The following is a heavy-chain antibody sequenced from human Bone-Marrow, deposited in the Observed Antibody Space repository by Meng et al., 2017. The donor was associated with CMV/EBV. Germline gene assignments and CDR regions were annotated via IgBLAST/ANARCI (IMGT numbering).Heavy chain of an antibody. D-gene: IGHD2-2*01. J-gene: IGHJ4*02. CDR3: AKLGIPAASIYLFDY. CDR1: GFTFSSYG. Sequence: GGSLRLSCAASGFTFSSYGMHWVRQAPGKGLEWVAFIRYDGSSTYYADSVKGRFTISRDNSKNTLYLQMNSLRAEDTAVYYCAKLGIPAASIYLFDYWGQGTLVTVSS. CDR2: IRYDGSST. V-gene: IGHV3-30*02.